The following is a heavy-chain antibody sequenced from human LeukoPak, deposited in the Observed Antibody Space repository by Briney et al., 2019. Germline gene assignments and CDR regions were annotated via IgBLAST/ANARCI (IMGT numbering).Heavy chain of an antibody. D-gene: IGHD5-12*01. Sequence: SQTPSLTCGISGDSVSGNSGTWNWIRQSPSRGLEWLGRTYYKSKWYNDYAVSVKSRITINPDTSNNQFSLQLDSVSPEDTAVYFCGRGWLKTGIEYWGQGTLVTVSS. CDR1: GDSVSGNSGT. CDR3: GRGWLKTGIEY. CDR2: TYYKSKWYN. J-gene: IGHJ4*02. V-gene: IGHV6-1*01.